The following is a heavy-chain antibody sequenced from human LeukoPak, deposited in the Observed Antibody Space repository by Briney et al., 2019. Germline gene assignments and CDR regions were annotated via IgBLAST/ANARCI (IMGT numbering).Heavy chain of an antibody. V-gene: IGHV1-69*05. CDR3: ARWPPVGFSD. CDR1: GGTFSSYA. D-gene: IGHD2-15*01. Sequence: SVKVSYKASGGTFSSYAISWVRQAPGQGLEWMGGIIPIFGTANYAQKFQGRVTITTDESTSTAYMELSSQRSEDTAVYYCARWPPVGFSDWGQGTLVSVSS. CDR2: IIPIFGTA. J-gene: IGHJ4*02.